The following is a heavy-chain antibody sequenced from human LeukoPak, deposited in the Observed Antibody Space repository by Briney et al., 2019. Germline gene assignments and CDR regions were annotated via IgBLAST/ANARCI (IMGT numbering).Heavy chain of an antibody. CDR3: ARETADLGRSLDS. CDR2: IYTSGIT. V-gene: IGHV4-4*07. D-gene: IGHD1-26*01. Sequence: SETLSLTCTVSGGSISSYYWSWIRQPPGKGLEWIGRIYTSGITNSNPSLKSRVTMSLDTSKNQFSLNLTSVTAADTAVYFCARETADLGRSLDSWGQGTLVTVSS. J-gene: IGHJ4*02. CDR1: GGSISSYY.